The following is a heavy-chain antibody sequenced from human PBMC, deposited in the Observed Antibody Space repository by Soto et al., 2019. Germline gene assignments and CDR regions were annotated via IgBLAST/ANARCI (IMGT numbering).Heavy chain of an antibody. Sequence: GGSLRLSCAASGFTVSCNYMTWVRQAPGKGLEWVSVIYSGGYTYYADSVKGRFTISRDNSKNTLYLQMNSLRDEDTAVYYCARVGRSGYSYGFFDYWGQGTLVTVS. J-gene: IGHJ4*02. V-gene: IGHV3-53*01. D-gene: IGHD5-18*01. CDR1: GFTVSCNY. CDR2: IYSGGYT. CDR3: ARVGRSGYSYGFFDY.